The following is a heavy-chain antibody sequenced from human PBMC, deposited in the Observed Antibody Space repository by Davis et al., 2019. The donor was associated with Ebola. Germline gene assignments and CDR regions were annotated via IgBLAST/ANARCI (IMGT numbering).Heavy chain of an antibody. D-gene: IGHD3-3*01. Sequence: PGGSLRLSCAASGFTFDDYAMHWVRQAPGKGLEWVSGISWNSGSIGYADSVKGRFTISRDNAKNSLYLQMNSLRAEDTALYYCAKGADFWSGPNVEWWFDPWGQGTLVTVSS. J-gene: IGHJ5*02. CDR2: ISWNSGSI. CDR1: GFTFDDYA. CDR3: AKGADFWSGPNVEWWFDP. V-gene: IGHV3-9*01.